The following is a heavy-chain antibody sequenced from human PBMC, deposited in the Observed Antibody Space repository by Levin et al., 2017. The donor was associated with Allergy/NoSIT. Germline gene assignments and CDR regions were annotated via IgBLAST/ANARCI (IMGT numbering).Heavy chain of an antibody. Sequence: PGGSLRLSCAASGFTFSSYSMNWVRQAPGKGLEWVSYISSSSSTIYYADSVKGRFTISRDNAKNSLYLQMNSLRDEDTAVYYCARADFRENSITMVQGVNDYWGQGTLVTVSS. CDR2: ISSSSSTI. CDR3: ARADFRENSITMVQGVNDY. D-gene: IGHD3-10*01. CDR1: GFTFSSYS. J-gene: IGHJ4*02. V-gene: IGHV3-48*02.